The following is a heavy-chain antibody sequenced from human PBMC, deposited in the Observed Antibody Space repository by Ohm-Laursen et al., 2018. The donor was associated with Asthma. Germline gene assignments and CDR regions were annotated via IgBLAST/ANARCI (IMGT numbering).Heavy chain of an antibody. J-gene: IGHJ6*02. D-gene: IGHD4/OR15-4a*01. V-gene: IGHV3-7*03. CDR2: IKPDGSQT. Sequence: SLRLSCTASGFTFSGSWMIWVRQAPGKGLQWLAFIKPDGSQTYYADSMEGRFSISRDNSKNSVYLQMNSLRAEDTAVYYCAKVGLTYYNAMDVWGQGTTVTVSS. CDR3: AKVGLTYYNAMDV. CDR1: GFTFSGSW.